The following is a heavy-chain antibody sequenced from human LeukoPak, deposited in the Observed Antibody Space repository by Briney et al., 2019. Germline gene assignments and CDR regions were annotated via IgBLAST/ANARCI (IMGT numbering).Heavy chain of an antibody. CDR2: IHHSGST. V-gene: IGHV4-34*01. Sequence: SETLSLTCAVYGGSFSGYYWSWIRQPPGKGLECIGEIHHSGSTNYNPSLKSRVTLSVDTSKNQFSLNLSSVTAADTAVYFCARAPHFFDTSGSRYYFDYWGQGALVTVSS. J-gene: IGHJ4*02. CDR3: ARAPHFFDTSGSRYYFDY. D-gene: IGHD3-22*01. CDR1: GGSFSGYY.